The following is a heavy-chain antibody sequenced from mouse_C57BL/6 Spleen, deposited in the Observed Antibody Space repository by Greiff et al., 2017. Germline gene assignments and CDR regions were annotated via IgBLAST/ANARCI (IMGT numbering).Heavy chain of an antibody. D-gene: IGHD6-1*01. CDR2: IYPGDGDT. J-gene: IGHJ2*01. CDR3: ARAPFLYYFDY. Sequence: QVQLQQSGAELVKPGASVKISCKASGYAFSSYWMNWVKQRPGKGLEWIGQIYPGDGDTNYNGKFKGKATLTADKSSSTAYMQLSSLTSEDSAVYFCARAPFLYYFDYWGQGTTLTVSS. CDR1: GYAFSSYW. V-gene: IGHV1-80*01.